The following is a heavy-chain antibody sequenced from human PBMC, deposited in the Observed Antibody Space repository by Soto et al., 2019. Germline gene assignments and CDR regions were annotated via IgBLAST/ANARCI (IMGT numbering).Heavy chain of an antibody. CDR3: ARKERFSSSWESTYAFDI. V-gene: IGHV3-21*01. J-gene: IGHJ3*02. CDR1: GFTFSSYS. Sequence: GGSLRLSCAASGFTFSSYSMNWVRQAPGKGLEWVSSISSSSSYIYYADSVKGRFTISRDNAKNSLYLQMNSLRAEDTAVYYCARKERFSSSWESTYAFDIWGQGTMVTVSS. CDR2: ISSSSSYI. D-gene: IGHD6-13*01.